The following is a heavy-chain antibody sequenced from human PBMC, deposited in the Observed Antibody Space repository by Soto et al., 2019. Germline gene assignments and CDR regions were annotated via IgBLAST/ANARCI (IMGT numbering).Heavy chain of an antibody. CDR2: MNPNSGNT. J-gene: IGHJ6*03. D-gene: IGHD4-17*01. Sequence: ASVKVSCKAFGYTFTSYDINWVRQATGQGLEWMGWMNPNSGNTGYAQKFQGRVTMTRNTSISTAYMELSSLRSEDTAVYYCARVLSPGRLRWKGYYYYYMDVWGKGTTVTVSS. CDR1: GYTFTSYD. CDR3: ARVLSPGRLRWKGYYYYYMDV. V-gene: IGHV1-8*01.